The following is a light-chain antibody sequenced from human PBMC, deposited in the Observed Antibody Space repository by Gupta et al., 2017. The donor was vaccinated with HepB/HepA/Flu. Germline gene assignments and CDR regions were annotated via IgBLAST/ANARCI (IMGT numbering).Light chain of an antibody. CDR3: QQYDNLPPTWT. Sequence: DIQMTQSPSSLSASVGDRVTITCQASQDINNYLNWYHQKPGKAPKLLIYDASNLETGVPSRFSGSGAGTDFTFTITSLQPEDIGTYYCQQYDNLPPTWTFGPGTKVEI. CDR2: DAS. J-gene: IGKJ1*01. V-gene: IGKV1-33*01. CDR1: QDINNY.